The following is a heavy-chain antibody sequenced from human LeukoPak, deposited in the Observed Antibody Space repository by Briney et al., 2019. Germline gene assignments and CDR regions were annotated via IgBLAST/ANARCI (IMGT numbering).Heavy chain of an antibody. J-gene: IGHJ6*04. CDR3: ASFYGSGSPYYYYGMDV. V-gene: IGHV3-30*03. D-gene: IGHD3-10*01. CDR2: ISYDGSNK. Sequence: GGSLRLSCAASGFTFSSYGMHWVRQAPGKGLEWVAVISYDGSNKYYADSVKGRFTISRDNSKNTLYLQMNSLRAEDTAVYYCASFYGSGSPYYYYGMDVWGKGTTVTASS. CDR1: GFTFSSYG.